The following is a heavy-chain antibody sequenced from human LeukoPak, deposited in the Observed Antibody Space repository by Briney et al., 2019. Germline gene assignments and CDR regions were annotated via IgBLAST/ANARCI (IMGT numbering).Heavy chain of an antibody. CDR3: AREVSDGYNR. CDR2: TNHSGST. Sequence: SETLSLTCAVYGGSFSGYYWSWIRQPPGKGLEWIGETNHSGSTNYNPSLKSRVTISVDTSKNQFSLKLSSVTAADTAVYYCAREVSDGYNRWGQGTLVTVSS. J-gene: IGHJ4*02. D-gene: IGHD5-24*01. V-gene: IGHV4-34*01. CDR1: GGSFSGYY.